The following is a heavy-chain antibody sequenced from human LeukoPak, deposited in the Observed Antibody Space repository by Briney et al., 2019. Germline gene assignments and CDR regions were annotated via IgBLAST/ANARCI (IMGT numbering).Heavy chain of an antibody. CDR3: ARDRGVGATYDAFDI. Sequence: ASVKVSCKASGSTFTTYYMHWVRLAPGQGLEWVGWINLNSGDTNYAQKFQGRVTMTRDTSISTAYMELSRPRSDDTAVYYCARDRGVGATYDAFDIWGQGTMVTVSS. CDR2: INLNSGDT. CDR1: GSTFTTYY. V-gene: IGHV1-2*02. J-gene: IGHJ3*02. D-gene: IGHD1-26*01.